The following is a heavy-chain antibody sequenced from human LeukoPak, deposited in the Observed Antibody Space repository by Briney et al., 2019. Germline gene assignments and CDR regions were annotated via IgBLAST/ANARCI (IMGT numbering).Heavy chain of an antibody. V-gene: IGHV3-11*04. CDR3: ARGRQYIAAAGGPDY. D-gene: IGHD6-13*01. CDR1: GFTFSDYY. Sequence: GGSLRLSCAASGFTFSDYYMSWIRQAPGKGLEWVSYISSSGSTIYYADSVKGRFTISRDNAKNSLSLQMNSLRAEDTAVDYCARGRQYIAAAGGPDYWGQGTLVTVSS. J-gene: IGHJ4*02. CDR2: ISSSGSTI.